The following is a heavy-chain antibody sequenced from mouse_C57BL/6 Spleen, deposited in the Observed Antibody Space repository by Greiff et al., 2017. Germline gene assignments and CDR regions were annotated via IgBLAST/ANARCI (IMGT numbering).Heavy chain of an antibody. Sequence: QVQLQQSGPGLVQPSQSLSITCTVSGFSLTSYGVHWVRQSPGKGLEWLGVIWRGGSTDYNAAFMSRLSITKDNSKSQVFFKMNSLQADDTAIYYCAKTVITTVVAGDAMDYWGQGTSVTVSS. V-gene: IGHV2-5*01. D-gene: IGHD1-1*01. CDR3: AKTVITTVVAGDAMDY. CDR2: IWRGGST. J-gene: IGHJ4*01. CDR1: GFSLTSYG.